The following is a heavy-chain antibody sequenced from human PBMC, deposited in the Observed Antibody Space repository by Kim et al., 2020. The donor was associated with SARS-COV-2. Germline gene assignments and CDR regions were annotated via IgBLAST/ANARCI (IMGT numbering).Heavy chain of an antibody. CDR2: ISSSGSTI. V-gene: IGHV3-11*01. D-gene: IGHD3-22*01. CDR3: ARGVEWAMIRWADYYYFDY. CDR1: GFTFSDYY. J-gene: IGHJ4*02. Sequence: GGSLRLSCAASGFTFSDYYMSWIRQAPGKGLEWVSYISSSGSTIYYADSVKGRFTISRDNAKNSLYLQMNSLRAEDTAVYYWARGVEWAMIRWADYYYFDYWGQGTLVTVSS.